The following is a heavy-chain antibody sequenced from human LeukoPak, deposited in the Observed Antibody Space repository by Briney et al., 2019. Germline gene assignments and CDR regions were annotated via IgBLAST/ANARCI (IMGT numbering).Heavy chain of an antibody. D-gene: IGHD1-26*01. CDR2: ISGSGGST. CDR3: AKGSSGSDPRDPNFDY. J-gene: IGHJ4*02. CDR1: GFTFSSYA. V-gene: IGHV3-23*01. Sequence: PGGSLRLSCAASGFTFSSYAMSWVRQAPGKGLGWVSAISGSGGSTYYADSVKGRFTISRDNSKNTLYLQMNSLRAEDTAVYYCAKGSSGSDPRDPNFDYWGQGTLVTVSS.